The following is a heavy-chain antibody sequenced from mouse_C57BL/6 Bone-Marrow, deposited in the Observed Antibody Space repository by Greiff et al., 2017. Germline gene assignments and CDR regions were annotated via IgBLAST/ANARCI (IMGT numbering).Heavy chain of an antibody. D-gene: IGHD1-1*01. Sequence: QVQLQQPGAELVKPGASVKLSCKASGYTFTSYWMHWVKQRPGQGLEWIGMIHPNSGSTNYNEKFKSKATLTVDKSSSTAYMQLSSLTSEDSAVYYCAYYYYGSSYWRFAYWGQGTLVTVSA. CDR3: AYYYYGSSYWRFAY. V-gene: IGHV1-64*01. J-gene: IGHJ3*01. CDR1: GYTFTSYW. CDR2: IHPNSGST.